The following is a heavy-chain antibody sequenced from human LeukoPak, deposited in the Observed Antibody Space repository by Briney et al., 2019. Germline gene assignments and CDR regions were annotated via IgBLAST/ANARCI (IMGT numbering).Heavy chain of an antibody. CDR1: GFTFSSYS. J-gene: IGHJ4*02. CDR3: ARGAREYFDY. V-gene: IGHV3-48*04. CDR2: ISSSSSTI. Sequence: GSLRLSCAASGFTFSSYSMNWVRQAPGKGLEWVSYISSSSSTIYYADSVKGRFTISRDNAKNSLYLQMNSLRAEDTAAYYCARGAREYFDYWGQGTLVTVSS.